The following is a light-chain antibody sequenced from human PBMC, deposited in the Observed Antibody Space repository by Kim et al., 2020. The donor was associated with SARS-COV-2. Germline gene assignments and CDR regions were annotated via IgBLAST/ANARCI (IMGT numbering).Light chain of an antibody. CDR2: GAS. V-gene: IGKV3-15*01. CDR3: QQYDKWRA. CDR1: QSIGSN. J-gene: IGKJ1*01. Sequence: EIVMTQSPATLSVSPGERATLSCRASQSIGSNLAWYQHKPGQAPRLLIYGASTRATGIPDRFSGSGSGTEFTLTISSLQSEDFAVYFCQQYDKWRAFGQGTKVDIK.